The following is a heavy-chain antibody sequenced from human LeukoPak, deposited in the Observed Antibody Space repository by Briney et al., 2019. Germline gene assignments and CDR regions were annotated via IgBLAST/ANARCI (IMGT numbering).Heavy chain of an antibody. CDR1: GLTFSDQY. D-gene: IGHD3-3*01. CDR2: SRSKASSYTT. J-gene: IGHJ4*02. V-gene: IGHV3-72*01. Sequence: GGSLRLSCEVSGLTFSDQYMDWVRQAPGKGLEWVGRSRSKASSYTTEYAASVKGRFTISRDDSKNSLYLQMSSLKTEDTAVYYCARARNEALEWFLYYFDYWGQGTLVTVSS. CDR3: ARARNEALEWFLYYFDY.